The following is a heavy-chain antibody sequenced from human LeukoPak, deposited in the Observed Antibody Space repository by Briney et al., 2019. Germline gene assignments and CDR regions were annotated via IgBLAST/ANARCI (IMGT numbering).Heavy chain of an antibody. D-gene: IGHD7-27*01. CDR2: IGTRDSTK. CDR1: GFPFTDYY. CDR3: ARATNWGFPLHMDV. Sequence: GGSLRLSCAASGFPFTDYYMSWIGQAPGKGLEGVSFIGTRDSTKYYADSVKGRFTVSRDNAENSLYLQMNSLTAEDTAVYYCARATNWGFPLHMDVWGKGNTVTVSS. J-gene: IGHJ6*03. V-gene: IGHV3-11*01.